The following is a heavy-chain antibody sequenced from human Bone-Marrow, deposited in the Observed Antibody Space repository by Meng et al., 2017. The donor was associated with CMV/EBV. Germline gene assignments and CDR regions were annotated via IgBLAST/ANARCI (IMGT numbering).Heavy chain of an antibody. Sequence: GESLKISCAASGFTFSDYYMSWIRQAPGKGLEWVSYISSSGSTIYYADSVKGRFTISRDNAKNSLYLQMNSLRAEDTAVYYCARDRVLYYDFWSGYYVSDDYWGQGTLVIVSS. CDR1: GFTFSDYY. J-gene: IGHJ4*02. CDR3: ARDRVLYYDFWSGYYVSDDY. V-gene: IGHV3-11*04. D-gene: IGHD3-3*01. CDR2: ISSSGSTI.